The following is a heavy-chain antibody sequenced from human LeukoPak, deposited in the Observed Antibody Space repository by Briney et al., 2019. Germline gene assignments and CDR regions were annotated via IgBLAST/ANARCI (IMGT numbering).Heavy chain of an antibody. D-gene: IGHD2-2*01. CDR2: ISYDGSNK. J-gene: IGHJ4*02. V-gene: IGHV3-30-3*01. Sequence: GRSLRLSCAASGFTFSSYAMHWVRQAPGKGLEWVAVISYDGSNKYYADSVKGRFTISRDNSKNTLYLQMNSLRAEDTAVYYCAKGISSTSCFDYWGQGTLVTVSS. CDR3: AKGISSTSCFDY. CDR1: GFTFSSYA.